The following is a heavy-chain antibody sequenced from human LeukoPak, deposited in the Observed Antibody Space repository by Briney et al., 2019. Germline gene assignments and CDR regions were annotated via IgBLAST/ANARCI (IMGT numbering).Heavy chain of an antibody. Sequence: ASVEVSCKASGYTFDNFYIHWVRQAPGQGPEWMGWINGNDGSTKYAQRFQGRVIMTRVTAISTVYMDLSGLRPDDTAIYYCARDEGSTYNQLDYWGQGTLVTVSS. CDR1: GYTFDNFY. V-gene: IGHV1-2*02. J-gene: IGHJ4*02. D-gene: IGHD1-14*01. CDR3: ARDEGSTYNQLDY. CDR2: INGNDGST.